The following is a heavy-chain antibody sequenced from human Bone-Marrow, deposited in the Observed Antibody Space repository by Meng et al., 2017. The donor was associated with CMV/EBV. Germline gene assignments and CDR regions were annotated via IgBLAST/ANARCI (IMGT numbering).Heavy chain of an antibody. CDR2: INWNGGST. D-gene: IGHD6-13*01. CDR3: ARDRDSSSWDEIYYYYGMGV. V-gene: IGHV3-20*04. J-gene: IGHJ6*01. CDR1: GFTFDDYG. Sequence: GESLKISCAASGFTFDDYGMSWVRQAPGKGLEWVSGINWNGGSTGYADSVKGRFTISRDNAKNSLYLQMNSLRAEDTALYYCARDRDSSSWDEIYYYYGMGVWGQGNTVNGAS.